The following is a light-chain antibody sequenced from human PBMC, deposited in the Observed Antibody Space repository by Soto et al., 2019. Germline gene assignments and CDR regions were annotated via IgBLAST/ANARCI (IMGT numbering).Light chain of an antibody. Sequence: EIVMTQSPATLSVSPGERATLSCRASQSVSSNLAWYQQKPGQAPRLLIYGASTRATGIPARFSGSGSGTEFTLTISSLQSEDFEVYYCQQYNTWPPSFGPGTKVDIK. CDR1: QSVSSN. J-gene: IGKJ3*01. CDR3: QQYNTWPPS. CDR2: GAS. V-gene: IGKV3-15*01.